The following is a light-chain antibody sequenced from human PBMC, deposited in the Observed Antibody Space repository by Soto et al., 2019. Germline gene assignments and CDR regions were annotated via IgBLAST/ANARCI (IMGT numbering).Light chain of an antibody. J-gene: IGKJ4*01. Sequence: EIVMTQSPATLSVSPGERATLSCRASQSVSSNLAWYQQKPGQAPRLLIYGASTRATGIPARFSGSGSGTEFTLTISSLQSEDFEVYYCQQYNNRPPLTFGGGTKVEIK. CDR3: QQYNNRPPLT. V-gene: IGKV3-15*01. CDR1: QSVSSN. CDR2: GAS.